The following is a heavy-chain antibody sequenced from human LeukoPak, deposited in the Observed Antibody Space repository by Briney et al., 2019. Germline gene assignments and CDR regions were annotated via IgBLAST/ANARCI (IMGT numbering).Heavy chain of an antibody. D-gene: IGHD3-9*01. V-gene: IGHV3-21*01. J-gene: IGHJ6*02. Sequence: GGSLRLSCAASGFTFSSYIMNWVRQAPGKGLEWVSSISSSSSYIYYADSVKGRFTISRDNAKNSLYLQMNSLRAEDTAVYYCARDFDFHGMDVWGQGTTVTVSS. CDR1: GFTFSSYI. CDR3: ARDFDFHGMDV. CDR2: ISSSSSYI.